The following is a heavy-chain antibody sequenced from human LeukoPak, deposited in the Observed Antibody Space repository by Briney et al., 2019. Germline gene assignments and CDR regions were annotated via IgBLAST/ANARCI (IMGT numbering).Heavy chain of an antibody. D-gene: IGHD4-11*01. J-gene: IGHJ4*02. Sequence: ASVKVSCKASGYTFISYDINWVRQATGQGLEWMGWMNPNSGNTGYAQKFQGRVTMTRNTSISTAYMELSSLRSEDTAVYYCARVLDYSNFNDHWGQGTLVTVSS. CDR1: GYTFISYD. CDR3: ARVLDYSNFNDH. CDR2: MNPNSGNT. V-gene: IGHV1-8*01.